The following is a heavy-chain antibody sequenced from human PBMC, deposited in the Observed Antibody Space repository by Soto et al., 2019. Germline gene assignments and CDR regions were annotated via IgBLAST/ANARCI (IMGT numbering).Heavy chain of an antibody. J-gene: IGHJ4*02. CDR2: ISSSSSTI. CDR3: ARVPYYYDSSGY. Sequence: QPGGSLRLSCAASGFTFSSYSMNWVRQAPGKGLEWVSYISSSSSTIYYADSAKGRFTISRDNAKNSLYLQMNSLRDEDTAVYYCARVPYYYDSSGYWGQGTLVTVSS. CDR1: GFTFSSYS. V-gene: IGHV3-48*02. D-gene: IGHD3-22*01.